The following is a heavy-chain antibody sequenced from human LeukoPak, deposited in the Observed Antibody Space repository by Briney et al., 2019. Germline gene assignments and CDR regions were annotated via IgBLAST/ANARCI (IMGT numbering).Heavy chain of an antibody. CDR1: GYSFTSYW. CDR2: IYPGDSDT. Sequence: GESLKISCKGSGYSFTSYWIGWVRQMPGKGLEWMGIIYPGDSDTRYSPSFQGQVTISADKSISTAYLQWGSLKASDTAMYYCARGGVDTAMATSDYYFDYWGQGTLVTVSS. V-gene: IGHV5-51*01. D-gene: IGHD5-18*01. CDR3: ARGGVDTAMATSDYYFDY. J-gene: IGHJ4*02.